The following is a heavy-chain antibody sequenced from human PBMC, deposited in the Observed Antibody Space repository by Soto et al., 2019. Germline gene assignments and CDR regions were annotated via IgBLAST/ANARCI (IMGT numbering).Heavy chain of an antibody. J-gene: IGHJ4*02. V-gene: IGHV4-59*01. CDR2: IYYGGST. D-gene: IGHD5-18*01. CDR1: GGSISTYY. CDR3: ARSGNSNGLVFDY. Sequence: SETLSLTCTVSGGSISTYYWSWIRQPPGQGLEWIGYIYYGGSTNRNPSLNSRVTFSVDTSKNQISLRLSSVTAADTAVYYCARSGNSNGLVFDYWGRGTLVTVS.